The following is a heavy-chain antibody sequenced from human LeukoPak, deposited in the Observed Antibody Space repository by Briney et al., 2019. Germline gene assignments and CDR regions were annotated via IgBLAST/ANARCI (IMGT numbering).Heavy chain of an antibody. CDR1: RYTFTSND. D-gene: IGHD6-19*01. V-gene: IGHV1-8*01. CDR2: TNPNSVNT. CDR3: ARGLTGAVAVFDY. Sequence: GASVKVSCKPSRYTFTSNDINWVRQATGQGREWMGWTNPNSVNTGYARKFKGRATMTRNTSISTAYMELSSLRSEDTAVYYCARGLTGAVAVFDYWGQGTLVTVSS. J-gene: IGHJ4*02.